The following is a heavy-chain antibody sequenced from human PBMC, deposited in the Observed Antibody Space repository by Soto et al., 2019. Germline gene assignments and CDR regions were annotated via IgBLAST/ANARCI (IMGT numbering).Heavy chain of an antibody. CDR2: IKQDGSEK. V-gene: IGHV3-7*01. CDR3: ARPIMSTAVYNYYGMDV. J-gene: IGHJ6*02. Sequence: GGSLRLSCAASGFTLSRYWMTWVRQAPGKGLEWVANIKQDGSEKYYVDSVKGRFTISRDNSKNSLYLQMDSLRAEDTAVYYCARPIMSTAVYNYYGMDVWGQGTTVTVSS. D-gene: IGHD3-16*01. CDR1: GFTLSRYW.